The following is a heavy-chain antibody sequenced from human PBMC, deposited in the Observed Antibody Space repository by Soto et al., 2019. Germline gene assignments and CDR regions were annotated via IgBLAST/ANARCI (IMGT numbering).Heavy chain of an antibody. CDR2: IYSGGST. Sequence: EVQLVESGGGLVQPGGSLRLSCAASGFTVSSNYMSWVRQAPGKGLEWVSVIYSGGSTYYADSVKGRFTISRHNSKNTLYLQMNSLRAEDTAVYYCARSYCSGGSCYRRDAFDIWGQGTMVTVSS. D-gene: IGHD2-15*01. V-gene: IGHV3-53*04. CDR1: GFTVSSNY. CDR3: ARSYCSGGSCYRRDAFDI. J-gene: IGHJ3*02.